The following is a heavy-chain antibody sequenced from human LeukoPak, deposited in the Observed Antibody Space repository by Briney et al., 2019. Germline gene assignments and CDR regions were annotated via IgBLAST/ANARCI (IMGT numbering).Heavy chain of an antibody. CDR2: IYPGDSDT. Sequence: GESLKISCKGSGYSFTSYWIGWVRQMPGKGLEWMGIIYPGDSDTRYSPSFQGQVTISADKSISTAYLQWSSLKASDTAMYYCARQDDSSGHYYGPFDYWGQGTLVTVSS. J-gene: IGHJ4*02. CDR3: ARQDDSSGHYYGPFDY. CDR1: GYSFTSYW. V-gene: IGHV5-51*01. D-gene: IGHD3-22*01.